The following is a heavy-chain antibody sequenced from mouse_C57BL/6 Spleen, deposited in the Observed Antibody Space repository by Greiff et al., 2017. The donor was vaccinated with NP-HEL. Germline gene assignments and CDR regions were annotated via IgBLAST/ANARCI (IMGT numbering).Heavy chain of an antibody. D-gene: IGHD1-1*01. V-gene: IGHV1-64*01. Sequence: QVQLQQPGAELVKPGASVKLSCKASGYTFTSYWMHWVKQRPGQGLEWIGMIHPNSGSTNYNVKFKSKATLTVDKSSSTAYMQLSSLTSEDSAVYYCARRGNYYGSSYEAMDYWGQGTSVTVSS. J-gene: IGHJ4*01. CDR1: GYTFTSYW. CDR2: IHPNSGST. CDR3: ARRGNYYGSSYEAMDY.